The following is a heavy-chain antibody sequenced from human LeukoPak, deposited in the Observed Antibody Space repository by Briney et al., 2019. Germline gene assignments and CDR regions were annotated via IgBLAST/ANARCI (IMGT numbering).Heavy chain of an antibody. CDR2: INSDGSST. CDR1: GFTFSSYW. V-gene: IGHV3-74*01. J-gene: IGHJ6*02. D-gene: IGHD4-17*01. CDR3: AREAVTTFYYGMDV. Sequence: GGSLRLSCAASGFTFSSYWMHWVRQAPGKGLVWVSRINSDGSSTSYADSVKGRFTISRDNAKNTLYLQMNSLRAEDTAVYYCAREAVTTFYYGMDVWGQGTTVTVSS.